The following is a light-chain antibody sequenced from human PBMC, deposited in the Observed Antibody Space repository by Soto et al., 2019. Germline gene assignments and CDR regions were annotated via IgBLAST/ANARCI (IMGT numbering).Light chain of an antibody. CDR2: EVT. J-gene: IGLJ1*01. Sequence: QSVLTQPASVSGSPGQSITIACTGTNSDVGGYNFVSWYQQHPNQSPKLMIYEVTKRPSGVSTRFSGSKSANTASLTISGLRAEDEADYYCSSYTSTNTYVFGTGTKVTV. V-gene: IGLV2-14*01. CDR1: NSDVGGYNF. CDR3: SSYTSTNTYV.